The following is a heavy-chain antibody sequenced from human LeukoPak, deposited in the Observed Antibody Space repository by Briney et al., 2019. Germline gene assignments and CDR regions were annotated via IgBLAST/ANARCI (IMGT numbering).Heavy chain of an antibody. CDR3: ARDRNPFDY. J-gene: IGHJ4*02. V-gene: IGHV4-59*01. CDR2: IYYSGST. Sequence: SETLSLTCTVSGGSISSYYWSWIRQPPGKGLEWIGYIYYSGSTNYNPSLKSRVTISVDTSKNQLSLKLSPVTAADTAVYYCARDRNPFDYWGQGTLVTVSS. CDR1: GGSISSYY. D-gene: IGHD1-14*01.